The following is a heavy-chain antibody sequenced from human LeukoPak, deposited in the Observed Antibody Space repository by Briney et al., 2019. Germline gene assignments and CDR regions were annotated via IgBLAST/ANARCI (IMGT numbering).Heavy chain of an antibody. V-gene: IGHV3-74*01. D-gene: IGHD6-13*01. J-gene: IGHJ4*02. Sequence: GGSLRLSCAASEFTFSSHWMHWVRQAPGKGLVWVSRINSDGSRTGYADSVKGRFTISRDNAKNTLYLQMNSLRAEDTAVYYCRIAAVGSDYWGQGTLATVSS. CDR2: INSDGSRT. CDR3: RIAAVGSDY. CDR1: EFTFSSHW.